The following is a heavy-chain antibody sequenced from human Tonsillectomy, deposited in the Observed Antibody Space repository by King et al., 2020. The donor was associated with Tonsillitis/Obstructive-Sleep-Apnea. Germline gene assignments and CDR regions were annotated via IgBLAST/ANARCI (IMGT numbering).Heavy chain of an antibody. D-gene: IGHD3-22*01. CDR1: GYTFTTYG. J-gene: IGHJ4*02. CDR2: ISAYNGDT. V-gene: IGHV1-18*01. CDR3: ARDSRSHYYDTSGYYTFEY. Sequence: VQLVESGAEVKKPGASVKVSCKASGYTFTTYGISWVRQAPGQGLEWMGWISAYNGDTNYAQKLQDRVTMTTDTPRSTAYMEVRSLRSDDTAVYYCARDSRSHYYDTSGYYTFEYWGQGTLVTVSS.